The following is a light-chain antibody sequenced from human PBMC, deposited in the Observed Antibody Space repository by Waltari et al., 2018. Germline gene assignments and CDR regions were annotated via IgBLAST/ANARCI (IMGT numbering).Light chain of an antibody. Sequence: QSALTRPPHASGSPAQPVTISRSGTHTDGGGCNYVYCYQQHPGKAPKLMIYEVSKRPSGVPDRFSGSKSGNTASLTVSGLQAEDEADYYCSSYAGSNNLVFGGGTKLTVL. CDR2: EVS. V-gene: IGLV2-8*01. CDR1: HTDGGGCNY. J-gene: IGLJ3*02. CDR3: SSYAGSNNLV.